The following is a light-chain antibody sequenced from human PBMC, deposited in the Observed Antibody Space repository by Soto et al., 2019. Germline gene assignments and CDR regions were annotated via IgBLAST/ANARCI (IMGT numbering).Light chain of an antibody. V-gene: IGKV3-15*01. CDR1: QSVSSK. Sequence: IVMTQSPATLSVSPGERATLSCRASQSVSSKLAWYQQKPGQAPRLLMYDASTRATGIPARFTGSGSGTDFTLTISSLQSEDFAIYYCQQYNNWPPKTFGQGTKVEI. CDR3: QQYNNWPPKT. CDR2: DAS. J-gene: IGKJ1*01.